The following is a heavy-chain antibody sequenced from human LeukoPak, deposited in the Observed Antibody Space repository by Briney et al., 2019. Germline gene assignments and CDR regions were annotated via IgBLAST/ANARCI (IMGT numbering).Heavy chain of an antibody. CDR2: ISTDGTT. CDR3: AKLGHGGYYSYMDV. V-gene: IGHV3-23*01. D-gene: IGHD3-16*01. J-gene: IGHJ6*03. Sequence: PGGSLRLSCAVSGFTFANYAMTWVRQAPGKGLESVSSISTDGTTYCAHSVKGRFTLSRDNSKNTLYLQMSSLRAEDTAVYYCAKLGHGGYYSYMDVWGKGTTVTVSS. CDR1: GFTFANYA.